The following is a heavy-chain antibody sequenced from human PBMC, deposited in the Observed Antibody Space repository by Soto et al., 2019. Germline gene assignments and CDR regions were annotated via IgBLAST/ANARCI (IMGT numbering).Heavy chain of an antibody. V-gene: IGHV3-21*01. J-gene: IGHJ4*02. Sequence: EAHLVESGGGLVKPGGSLRLSCEASAFTFGSHTMNWVRQAPGKGLEWVSSIDSGGSRTFYADTVKGRFTISRDNAKNSRFRKINGLRAEDTVVFFGTNEVPPGVGREYDYWGQGTLVTVSS. CDR2: IDSGGSRT. CDR1: AFTFGSHT. CDR3: TNEVPPGVGREYDY. D-gene: IGHD3-10*01.